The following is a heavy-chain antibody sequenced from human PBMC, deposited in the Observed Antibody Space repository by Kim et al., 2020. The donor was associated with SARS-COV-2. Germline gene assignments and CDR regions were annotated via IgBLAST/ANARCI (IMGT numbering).Heavy chain of an antibody. V-gene: IGHV3-23*01. Sequence: GGSLRLSCTTSGFTFTGYAMSWVRQPPEKGLEWLSSIDGSDGTTYYIDSVKGRFTISRDNSKNTLYLQMNSLRADDTAVYYCMKGGWGWIWDHWGQGTRVTVSS. CDR1: GFTFTGYA. J-gene: IGHJ4*02. CDR2: IDGSDGTT. D-gene: IGHD2-2*03. CDR3: MKGGWGWIWDH.